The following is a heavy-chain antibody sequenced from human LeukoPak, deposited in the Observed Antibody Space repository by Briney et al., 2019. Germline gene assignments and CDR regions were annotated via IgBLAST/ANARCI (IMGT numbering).Heavy chain of an antibody. Sequence: GASVTVSCKASGGTFSSYAIGWVRQAPGQGLEWMGGIIPIFGTANYAQKFQGRVTITADESTSTAYMELSSLRSEDTAVYYCARGSTVTTSYYYYGMDVWGQGTTVTVSS. V-gene: IGHV1-69*01. J-gene: IGHJ6*02. CDR1: GGTFSSYA. D-gene: IGHD4-17*01. CDR3: ARGSTVTTSYYYYGMDV. CDR2: IIPIFGTA.